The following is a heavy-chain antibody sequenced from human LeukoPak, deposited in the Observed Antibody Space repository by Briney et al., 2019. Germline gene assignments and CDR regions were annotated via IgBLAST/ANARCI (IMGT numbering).Heavy chain of an antibody. D-gene: IGHD6-13*01. CDR1: GGTFSSYA. CDR3: AVYSSTLYYYYGMDV. Sequence: ASVKVSCKASGGTFSSYAISWVRQAPGQGLEWMGGIIPIFGTANYAQKFQGRVTITAGKSTSTAYMELSSLRSEDTAVYYCAVYSSTLYYYYGMDVWGKGTTVTVSS. J-gene: IGHJ6*04. V-gene: IGHV1-69*06. CDR2: IIPIFGTA.